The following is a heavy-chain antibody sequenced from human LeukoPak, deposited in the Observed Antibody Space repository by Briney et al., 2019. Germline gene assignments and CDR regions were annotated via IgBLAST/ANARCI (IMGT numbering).Heavy chain of an antibody. J-gene: IGHJ4*02. CDR1: GGTFSSYA. D-gene: IGHD6-19*01. Sequence: SVKVSCKASGGTFSSYAISWVRQAPGQGLEWMGGIIPIFGTANYAQKFQGRVTMTEDTSTDTAYMELSSLRSEDTAVYYCATLGQHGQWLVLWSYWGQGTLVTASS. CDR3: ATLGQHGQWLVLWSY. CDR2: IIPIFGTA. V-gene: IGHV1-69*06.